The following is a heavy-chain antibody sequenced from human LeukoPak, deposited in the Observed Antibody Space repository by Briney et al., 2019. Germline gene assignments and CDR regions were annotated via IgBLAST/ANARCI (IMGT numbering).Heavy chain of an antibody. CDR2: ISSSSSTI. V-gene: IGHV3-48*01. Sequence: PGRSLRLSCAASVFTFSSFSMNWVRQAPGKGLEWGSYISSSSSTIYYADSVKGRFTIYRDNAKSSLYLQMNSLRAEDTAVYYCAREGEGQQLVGPGAFDIWGQGTMVTVSS. J-gene: IGHJ3*02. D-gene: IGHD6-13*01. CDR3: AREGEGQQLVGPGAFDI. CDR1: VFTFSSFS.